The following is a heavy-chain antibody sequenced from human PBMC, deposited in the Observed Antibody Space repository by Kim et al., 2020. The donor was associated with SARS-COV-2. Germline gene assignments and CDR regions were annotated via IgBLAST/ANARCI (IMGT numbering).Heavy chain of an antibody. J-gene: IGHJ5*02. V-gene: IGHV3-23*01. CDR2: ISGSGGST. CDR1: GFTFSSYA. D-gene: IGHD3-10*01. Sequence: GGSLRLSCAASGFTFSSYAMSWVRQAPGKGLEWVSAISGSGGSTYYADPVQGRFTISRDNSKNTLYLQMNSLIAEDTAVYYCAKADAAMVRGVIPWFDPWGQGTLVTVSS. CDR3: AKADAAMVRGVIPWFDP.